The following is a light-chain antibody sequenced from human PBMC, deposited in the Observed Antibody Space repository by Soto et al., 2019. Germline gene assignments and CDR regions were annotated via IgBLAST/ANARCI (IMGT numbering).Light chain of an antibody. CDR1: QDISSW. Sequence: DIPMTQSPSSVSASVGDRVTITCRASQDISSWLAWYQQKPGKAPKLLIYTASSLQSGVPSRFSGSGSGTDFTLTISSLQPEDSATYYCQQSNSFPQTFGQGTRVEIK. CDR2: TAS. J-gene: IGKJ1*01. V-gene: IGKV1-12*01. CDR3: QQSNSFPQT.